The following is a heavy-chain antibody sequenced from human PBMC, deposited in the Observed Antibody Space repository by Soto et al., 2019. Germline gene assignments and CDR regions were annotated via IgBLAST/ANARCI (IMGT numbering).Heavy chain of an antibody. Sequence: ASVKVSCKASGYTFTRYYMDWVRQAPGQGLEWMGWINPNSGGTNYAQKFQGWVTMTRDTSISTAYMELSRLRSDDTVVYYCARGVAGNYYYGMDVWGQGTTVTVS. CDR1: GYTFTRYY. D-gene: IGHD6-19*01. J-gene: IGHJ6*02. CDR2: INPNSGGT. V-gene: IGHV1-2*04. CDR3: ARGVAGNYYYGMDV.